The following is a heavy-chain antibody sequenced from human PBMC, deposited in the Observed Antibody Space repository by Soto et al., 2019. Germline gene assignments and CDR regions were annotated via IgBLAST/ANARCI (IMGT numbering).Heavy chain of an antibody. J-gene: IGHJ6*02. V-gene: IGHV3-33*01. Sequence: QVQLVESGGGVVQPGRSLRLSCAASGFTFSSYGMHWVRQAPGKGLEWVAVIWYDGSNKYYADSVKGRFTISRDNSKNPLYLQMNSLRAEDTAVYYCARDRRITMVRGVIITNYYYYGMDVWGQGTTVTVSS. CDR2: IWYDGSNK. D-gene: IGHD3-10*01. CDR1: GFTFSSYG. CDR3: ARDRRITMVRGVIITNYYYYGMDV.